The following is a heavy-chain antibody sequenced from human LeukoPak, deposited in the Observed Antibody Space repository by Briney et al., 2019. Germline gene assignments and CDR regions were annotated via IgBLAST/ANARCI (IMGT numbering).Heavy chain of an antibody. CDR3: ARGLPLDTSTVTNRKKFSERYFFDY. J-gene: IGHJ4*02. D-gene: IGHD4-17*01. V-gene: IGHV4-34*01. CDR1: GGSFSGYY. Sequence: PSETLSLTCDVYGGSFSGYYWSWIRQPAGKGLEWIGDINHSGRTNYNPSLKSRVTISVDTSKNQFSLRLSSVTVADTAVYYCARGLPLDTSTVTNRKKFSERYFFDYWGQGTLVTVSS. CDR2: INHSGRT.